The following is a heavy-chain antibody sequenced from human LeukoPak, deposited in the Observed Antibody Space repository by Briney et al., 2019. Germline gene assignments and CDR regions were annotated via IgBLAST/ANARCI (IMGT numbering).Heavy chain of an antibody. CDR2: IYYSGST. CDR1: GGSVSSGSYY. CDR3: ARDLDQRYFDI. J-gene: IGHJ2*01. Sequence: SETLSLTCTVSGGSVSSGSYYWSWIRQPPGKGLEWIGYIYYSGSTNYNPSLKSRVTISVDTSKNQFSLKLSSVTAADTAVYYCARDLDQRYFDIWGRGSLVTVSS. V-gene: IGHV4-61*01.